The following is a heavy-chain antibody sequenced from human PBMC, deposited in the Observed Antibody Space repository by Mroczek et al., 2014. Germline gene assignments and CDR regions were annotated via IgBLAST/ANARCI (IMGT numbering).Heavy chain of an antibody. Sequence: QVQLVQSGAEVKKPGASVKVSCKASGYTFTSYDINWVRQATGQGLEWMGWMNPNSGNTGYAQKFQGRVTMTRNTSISTAYMELSSLRSEDTAVYYCASGERGDYETAYYYYGMDVVGPRDPRSTVS. J-gene: IGHJ6*02. V-gene: IGHV1-8*01. CDR1: GYTFTSYD. CDR2: MNPNSGNT. CDR3: ASGERGDYETAYYYYGMDV. D-gene: IGHD4-17*01.